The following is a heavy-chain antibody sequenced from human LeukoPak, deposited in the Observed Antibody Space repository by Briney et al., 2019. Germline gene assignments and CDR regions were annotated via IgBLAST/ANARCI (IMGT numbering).Heavy chain of an antibody. D-gene: IGHD6-19*01. Sequence: ASVKVSCKASGYTFTSYYMHWVRQAPGHGLEWMGIINPSGAGTSYAQKFQVRVTITRDTSTSTAYMELRSLRSDDTAAYYCARTKIAVAGHNYFDYWGQGTLVTVSS. CDR3: ARTKIAVAGHNYFDY. CDR2: INPSGAGT. V-gene: IGHV1-46*01. J-gene: IGHJ4*02. CDR1: GYTFTSYY.